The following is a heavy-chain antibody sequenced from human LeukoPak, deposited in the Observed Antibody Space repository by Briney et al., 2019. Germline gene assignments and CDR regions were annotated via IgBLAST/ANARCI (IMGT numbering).Heavy chain of an antibody. V-gene: IGHV1-18*01. J-gene: IGHJ6*03. Sequence: ASVKVSCKASGYTFTSYGISWVRQAPGQGLEWMGWISAYNANTNYAQKLQGRVTMTTDTSTSTAYMELRSLRSDDTAVYYCARGPGITIFGVVTYYYYYMDVWGKGTTVTVSS. CDR3: ARGPGITIFGVVTYYYYYMDV. CDR1: GYTFTSYG. D-gene: IGHD3-3*01. CDR2: ISAYNANT.